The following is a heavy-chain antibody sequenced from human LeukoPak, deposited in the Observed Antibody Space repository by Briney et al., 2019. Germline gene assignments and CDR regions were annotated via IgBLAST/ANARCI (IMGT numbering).Heavy chain of an antibody. CDR1: GYTFTSYY. Sequence: ASVKVSCKASGYTFTSYYMHRVRQAPGQGLEWMGIINPSGGSTSYAQKFQGRVTMTRDTSTSTVYMELSSLRSEDTAVYYCARSPRKHAFDIWGQGTMVTVSS. CDR2: INPSGGST. V-gene: IGHV1-46*01. D-gene: IGHD1-14*01. J-gene: IGHJ3*02. CDR3: ARSPRKHAFDI.